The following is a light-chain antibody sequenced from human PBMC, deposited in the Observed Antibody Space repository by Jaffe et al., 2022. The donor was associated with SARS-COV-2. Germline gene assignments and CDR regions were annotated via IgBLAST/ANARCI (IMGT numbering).Light chain of an antibody. CDR3: QQYHSSPPT. CDR1: QTVSSNY. CDR2: GAS. J-gene: IGKJ1*01. V-gene: IGKV3-20*01. Sequence: EIVLTQSPGTLSLSPGERATLSCRASQTVSSNYLAWYQQKPGQAPRLLIYGASSRATGIPDRFSGSESGTDFTLTISRLEPEDFAVYYCQQYHSSPPTFGQGTKVEIK.